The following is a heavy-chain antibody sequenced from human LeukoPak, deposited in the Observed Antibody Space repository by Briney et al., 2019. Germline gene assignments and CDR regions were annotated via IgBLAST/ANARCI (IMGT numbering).Heavy chain of an antibody. CDR2: ISGDGNVT. CDR3: ARSQFDY. CDR1: GFPFSSDW. V-gene: IGHV3-74*03. Sequence: PGGFLRLSCTPSGFPFSSDWMLCVRQAPGKGLVWVSRISGDGNVTTYADSVKGRFTISRDNTKNILYLQMDNLRAEDTATYYCARSQFDYWGQGTLVTVSS. J-gene: IGHJ4*02.